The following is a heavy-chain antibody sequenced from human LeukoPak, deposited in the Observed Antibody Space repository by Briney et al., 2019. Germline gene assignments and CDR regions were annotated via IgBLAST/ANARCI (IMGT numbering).Heavy chain of an antibody. Sequence: SETLSLTCAVSGGSISSGGYPWSWIRQPPGKGLEWIGYIYHSGSTYYNPSLKSRVTISVDRSKNQFSLKLSSVTAADTAVYYCAVGATRLLNWIDPWGQGTLVTVSS. CDR2: IYHSGST. V-gene: IGHV4-30-2*01. J-gene: IGHJ5*02. CDR3: AVGATRLLNWIDP. D-gene: IGHD1-26*01. CDR1: GGSISSGGYP.